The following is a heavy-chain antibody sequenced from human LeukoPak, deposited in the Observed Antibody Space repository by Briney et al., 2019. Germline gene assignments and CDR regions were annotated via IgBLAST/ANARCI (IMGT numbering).Heavy chain of an antibody. J-gene: IGHJ4*02. CDR1: GGSISSYY. CDR2: IHNSGST. Sequence: SETLSLTCTVSGGSISSYYWSWIRQPPGKGLEWIGHIHNSGSTNYNPSLKSRVTISLDTSKNQFSLKLSSVTAADTAVYYCARVDFWSGYQLDYWGQGTLVTVS. V-gene: IGHV4-59*01. D-gene: IGHD3-3*01. CDR3: ARVDFWSGYQLDY.